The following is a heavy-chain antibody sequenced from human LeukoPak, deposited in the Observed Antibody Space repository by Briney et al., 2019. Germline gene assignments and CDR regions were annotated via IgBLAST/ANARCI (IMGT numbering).Heavy chain of an antibody. CDR2: IDSSATRI. CDR3: MTNCGGDC. CDR1: GFTFRSFS. Sequence: PGGSLRLSCAASGFTFRSFSMNWVRQAPGKGLEWVSAIDSSATRIYYANSVRGRFTISRDNAKNSLDLQMNSLKAEDTAVYYCMTNCGGDCWGQGTLVTVSS. V-gene: IGHV3-21*01. D-gene: IGHD2-8*01. J-gene: IGHJ4*02.